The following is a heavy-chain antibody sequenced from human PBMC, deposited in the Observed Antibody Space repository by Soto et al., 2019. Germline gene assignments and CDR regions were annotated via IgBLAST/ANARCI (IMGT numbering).Heavy chain of an antibody. V-gene: IGHV3-48*01. CDR2: ISSSSSTI. J-gene: IGHJ4*02. D-gene: IGHD3-22*01. CDR3: ARPTCYYDSSGLPGY. Sequence: GESLKISCAASGFTFSTYSMNWVRQAPGKGLEWVSYISSSSSTIFYTDSVKGRFAVSRDNAKNSLYLQMNSLRVEDTAVYYCARPTCYYDSSGLPGYWGQGSLVTVSS. CDR1: GFTFSTYS.